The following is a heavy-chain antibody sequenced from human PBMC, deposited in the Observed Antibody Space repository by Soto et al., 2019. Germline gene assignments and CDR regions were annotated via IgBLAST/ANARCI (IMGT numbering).Heavy chain of an antibody. CDR1: GFTFNKFA. CDR2: ISYDATNQ. Sequence: QAQLVESGGGVVQPGRSLRLSCAASGFTFNKFAMHWVRQAPGKGLEWVAIISYDATNQYYADSVKGRFTISRDNSRNTVYLQLNSLRPGDAAVYYCAKDRSPFPYYYGMDVWGQGTTVTVSS. J-gene: IGHJ6*02. V-gene: IGHV3-30*18. CDR3: AKDRSPFPYYYGMDV.